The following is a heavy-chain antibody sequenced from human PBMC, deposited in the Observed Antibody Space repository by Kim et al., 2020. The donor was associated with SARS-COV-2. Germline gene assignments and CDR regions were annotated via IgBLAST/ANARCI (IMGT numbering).Heavy chain of an antibody. Sequence: SETLSLTCTVSGGSISSYYWSWIRQPPGKGPEWIGYIYHSGSTNYNPSLKSRVTISVDTSKNQFSLKLSSVTAADTAVYYCARLLDTSGYYYGYYFDDWGQGTLVTVSS. J-gene: IGHJ4*02. V-gene: IGHV4-59*08. CDR2: IYHSGST. D-gene: IGHD3-22*01. CDR1: GGSISSYY. CDR3: ARLLDTSGYYYGYYFDD.